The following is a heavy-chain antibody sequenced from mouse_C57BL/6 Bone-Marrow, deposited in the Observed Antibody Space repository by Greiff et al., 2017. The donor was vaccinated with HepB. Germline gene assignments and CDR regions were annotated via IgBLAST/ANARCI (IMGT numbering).Heavy chain of an antibody. Sequence: QVQLQQSGAELVRPGTSVKVSCKASGYAFTNYLIEWVKQRPGQGLEWIGVINPGSGGTNYNEKFKGKATLTADKSSSTAYMQLSSLTSEDSAVYFCARLGGTTAYWGQGTLVTVSA. CDR2: INPGSGGT. CDR3: ARLGGTTAY. CDR1: GYAFTNYL. J-gene: IGHJ3*01. V-gene: IGHV1-54*01. D-gene: IGHD2-12*01.